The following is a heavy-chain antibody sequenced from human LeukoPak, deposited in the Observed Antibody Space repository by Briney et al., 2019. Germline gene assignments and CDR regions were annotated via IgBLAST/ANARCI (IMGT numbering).Heavy chain of an antibody. CDR3: ARPHYGSGSSWFDP. J-gene: IGHJ5*02. CDR2: INTNTGNP. D-gene: IGHD3-10*01. Sequence: ASVKVSCKASGYIFTSYAMNWVRQAPGQGLEWMGWINTNTGNPTYAQGFTGRFVFSLDTSVSTAYLQISSLKAEDTAVYYCARPHYGSGSSWFDPWGQGTLVTVSP. V-gene: IGHV7-4-1*02. CDR1: GYIFTSYA.